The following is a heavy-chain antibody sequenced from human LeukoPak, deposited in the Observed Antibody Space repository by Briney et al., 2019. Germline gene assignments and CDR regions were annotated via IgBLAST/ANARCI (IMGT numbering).Heavy chain of an antibody. CDR1: GFTFSDYY. D-gene: IGHD2-2*01. CDR3: ARRYYASPDY. CDR2: ITGSDSST. V-gene: IGHV3-11*04. Sequence: GGSLRLSCAASGFTFSDYYMSWIRQAPGKGLEWVSYITGSDSSTYYADFVKGRFSISRDNAKNSLYLQMNSLRAEDTAVYYCARRYYASPDYWGQGTLVTVSS. J-gene: IGHJ4*02.